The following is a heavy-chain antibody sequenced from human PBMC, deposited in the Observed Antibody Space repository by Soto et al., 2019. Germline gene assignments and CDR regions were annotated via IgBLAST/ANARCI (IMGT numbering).Heavy chain of an antibody. Sequence: QVQLVESGGGVVQPGRSLRLSCGASGFTFSSYGMHWVRQAPGKGIEWVATISYDGSKKYYADSVKGRFTISRDNSKNTVYMQMNNLIADDAAVYYCGAGSYFGDYWGQGTLVTVSS. CDR1: GFTFSSYG. CDR3: GAGSYFGDY. CDR2: ISYDGSKK. D-gene: IGHD3-9*01. J-gene: IGHJ4*02. V-gene: IGHV3-30*03.